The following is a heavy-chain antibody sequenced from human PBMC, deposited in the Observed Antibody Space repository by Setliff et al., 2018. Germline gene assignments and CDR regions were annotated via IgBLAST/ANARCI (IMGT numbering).Heavy chain of an antibody. V-gene: IGHV4-39*02. CDR2: TYYNGTA. CDR3: VRESRSTWYRRDF. Sequence: PSETLSLTCSVSGGSISGSHYSWVWMRQPPGKRLEWIGSTYYNGTAYYNPSLQSRVAISVDTSENYFSLDVNSVTAADTAVYYCVRESRSTWYRRDFWGQGTLVTVSS. D-gene: IGHD6-13*01. CDR1: GGSISGSHYS. J-gene: IGHJ4*02.